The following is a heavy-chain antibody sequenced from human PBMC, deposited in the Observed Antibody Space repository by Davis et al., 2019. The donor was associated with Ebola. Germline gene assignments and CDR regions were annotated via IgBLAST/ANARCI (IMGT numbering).Heavy chain of an antibody. CDR3: ARDRDGEGNWYFDL. CDR2: ISYHGSEK. Sequence: GGSLRLSCAASGFTFGTYAMHWVRQAPGKGLEWVAVISYHGSEKYYADSVKGRFTISRDNSKNTLYLQVNSLRSEDTAFYYCARDRDGEGNWYFDLWGRGTLVTVSS. J-gene: IGHJ2*01. CDR1: GFTFGTYA. D-gene: IGHD4-17*01. V-gene: IGHV3-30-3*01.